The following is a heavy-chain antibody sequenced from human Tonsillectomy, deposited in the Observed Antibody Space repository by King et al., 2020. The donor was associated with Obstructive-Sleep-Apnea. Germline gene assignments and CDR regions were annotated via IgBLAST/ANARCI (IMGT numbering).Heavy chain of an antibody. V-gene: IGHV4-59*01. CDR1: GCSISSYY. D-gene: IGHD3-22*01. J-gene: IGHJ4*02. Sequence: QLQESGPGLVKPSETLSLTCTVSGCSISSYYWSWIRQPPGKGLEWIGYIYYSGRTNYNPSLKSRVTISVDTSKNQFSLKLSSVTAADTAVYYCARTLGGSSGYLYWGQGTLVTVSS. CDR2: IYYSGRT. CDR3: ARTLGGSSGYLY.